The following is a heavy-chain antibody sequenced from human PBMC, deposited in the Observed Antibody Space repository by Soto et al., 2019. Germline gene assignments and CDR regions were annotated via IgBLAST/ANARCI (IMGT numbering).Heavy chain of an antibody. CDR1: GGSIGSGGYS. V-gene: IGHV4-30-2*01. Sequence: SETLSLTCAVSGGSIGSGGYSWSWIRQPPGKGLEWIGYIYHSGSTYYNPSLKSRVTISVDRSKNQFSLKLSSVSAADTAVYYSTRATVGYDFSSGLGYYFDYWGQGTQVTVSS. D-gene: IGHD3-3*01. J-gene: IGHJ4*02. CDR2: IYHSGST. CDR3: TRATVGYDFSSGLGYYFDY.